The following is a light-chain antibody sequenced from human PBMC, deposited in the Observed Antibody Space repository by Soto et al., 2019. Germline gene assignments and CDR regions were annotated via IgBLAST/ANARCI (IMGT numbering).Light chain of an antibody. J-gene: IGKJ1*01. V-gene: IGKV3-15*01. CDR3: QQYNILRA. CDR2: GAS. CDR1: QSVSSN. Sequence: EIVMTQSPATLSVSPGERATLSCRASQSVSSNLAWYPQKPGQAPRLLIYGASTRATGIADRFSGSGSGTEFTLTLRDLQSEGFSVFYWQQYNILRAFGQGSKVEIK.